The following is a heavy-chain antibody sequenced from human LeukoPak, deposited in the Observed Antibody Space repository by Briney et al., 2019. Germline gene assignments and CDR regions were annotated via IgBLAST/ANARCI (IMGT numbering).Heavy chain of an antibody. V-gene: IGHV1-18*01. D-gene: IGHD3-22*01. CDR2: IGAYNGNT. J-gene: IGHJ4*02. CDR3: ARMAYYYDSSGYYFASGGGDY. CDR1: GYTFTSYG. Sequence: ASVKVSCKASGYTFTSYGISWVRQAPGQGLEWMGWIGAYNGNTNYAQKLQGRVTMTTDTSTSTAYMELRSLRSDDTAVYYCARMAYYYDSSGYYFASGGGDYWGQGTLVTVSS.